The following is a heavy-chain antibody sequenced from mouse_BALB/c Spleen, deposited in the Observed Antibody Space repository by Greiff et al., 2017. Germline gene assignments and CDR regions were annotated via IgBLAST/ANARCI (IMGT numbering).Heavy chain of an antibody. D-gene: IGHD2-1*01. Sequence: VQLVESGAELVRPGTSVKVSCKASGYAFTNYLIEWVKQRPGQGLEWIGVINPGSGGTNYNEKFKGKATLTADKSSSTAYMQLSSLTSDDSAVYFCARVGNPFAYWGQGTLVTVSA. CDR2: INPGSGGT. V-gene: IGHV1-54*01. CDR3: ARVGNPFAY. J-gene: IGHJ3*01. CDR1: GYAFTNYL.